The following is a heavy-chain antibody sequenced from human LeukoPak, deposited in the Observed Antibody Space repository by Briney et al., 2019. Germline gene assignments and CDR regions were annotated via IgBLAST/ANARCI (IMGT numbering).Heavy chain of an antibody. Sequence: SVKVSCKASGGTFSSYGISWVRQAPGQGLEWTGGIIPIFGTANYAQKFQGRVTITADESTSTAYMELSGLRSEDTAVYYCARDSGYEMGYYYGMDVWGQGTTVTVSS. D-gene: IGHD5-12*01. CDR3: ARDSGYEMGYYYGMDV. CDR2: IIPIFGTA. CDR1: GGTFSSYG. J-gene: IGHJ6*02. V-gene: IGHV1-69*13.